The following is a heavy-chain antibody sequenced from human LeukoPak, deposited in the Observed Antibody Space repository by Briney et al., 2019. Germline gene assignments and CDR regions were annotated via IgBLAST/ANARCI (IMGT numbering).Heavy chain of an antibody. D-gene: IGHD6-13*01. V-gene: IGHV3-21*01. Sequence: PGGSLRLSCAASGFTFSSYSINWVRQAPGKGLEWVSSISSSSRYIYYADSVKGRFTISRDNAKNSLYLQMNSLRAEDTAVYYCARGGYSSSWYYFDYWGQGTLVTVSS. J-gene: IGHJ4*02. CDR2: ISSSSRYI. CDR3: ARGGYSSSWYYFDY. CDR1: GFTFSSYS.